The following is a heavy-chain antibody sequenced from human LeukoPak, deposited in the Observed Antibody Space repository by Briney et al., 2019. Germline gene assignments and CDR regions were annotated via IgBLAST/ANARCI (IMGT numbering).Heavy chain of an antibody. D-gene: IGHD3-9*01. V-gene: IGHV3-30*04. J-gene: IGHJ4*02. CDR3: ARDRDYDILTGYPYLIDY. CDR1: GFTFSSYA. Sequence: PGGSLRLSCAASGFTFSSYAMHWVRQAPGKGLEWVAVISYDGSNKYYADSVKGRFTISRDNSKNTLYLQMNSLRAVDTAVYYCARDRDYDILTGYPYLIDYWGQGTLVTVSS. CDR2: ISYDGSNK.